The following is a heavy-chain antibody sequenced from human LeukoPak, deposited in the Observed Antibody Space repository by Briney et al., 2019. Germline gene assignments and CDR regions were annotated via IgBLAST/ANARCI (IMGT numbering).Heavy chain of an antibody. V-gene: IGHV3-33*01. D-gene: IGHD6-13*01. CDR2: IWYDGSNK. J-gene: IGHJ4*02. CDR1: GFTFSSYG. CDR3: WSQAAAGNDY. Sequence: GRSLRPSCAASGFTFSSYGMHWVRQAPGKGLEWVAVIWYDGSNKYYADSVKGRFTISRDNSENTLYLQMNSLRAEDTAVYYCWSQAAAGNDYWGQGTLVTVSS.